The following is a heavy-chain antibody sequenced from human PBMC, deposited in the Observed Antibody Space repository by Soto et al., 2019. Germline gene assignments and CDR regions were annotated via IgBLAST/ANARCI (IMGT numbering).Heavy chain of an antibody. CDR2: IYYSGST. V-gene: IGHV4-59*01. CDR1: GGSISSYY. CDR3: ARIAARGLTRVIRLNYYYYYMDV. Sequence: PSETLSLTCTVSGGSISSYYWSWIRQPPGKGLEWIGYIYYSGSTNYNPSLKSRVTISVDTSKNQFSLKLSSVTAADTAVYYCARIAARGLTRVIRLNYYYYYMDVWGKGTTVTVS. D-gene: IGHD6-6*01. J-gene: IGHJ6*03.